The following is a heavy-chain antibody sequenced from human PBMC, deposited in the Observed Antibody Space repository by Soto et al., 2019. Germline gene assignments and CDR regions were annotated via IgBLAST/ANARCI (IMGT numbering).Heavy chain of an antibody. CDR3: ARLLTDTYYDFWSGYQGYYYYGMDV. Sequence: SETLSLTCTVSDGSITSSSYYWGWIRQPPGKVLEGIGSIYYSGSTYYNPSLKSRVTISVHTSKNQFSLKLSSVTAADTAVYYCARLLTDTYYDFWSGYQGYYYYGMDVWGQGTTVPVSS. CDR1: DGSITSSSYY. CDR2: IYYSGST. D-gene: IGHD3-3*01. V-gene: IGHV4-39*01. J-gene: IGHJ6*02.